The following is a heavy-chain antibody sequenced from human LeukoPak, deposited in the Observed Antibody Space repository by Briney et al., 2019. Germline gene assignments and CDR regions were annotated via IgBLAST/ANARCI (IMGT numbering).Heavy chain of an antibody. V-gene: IGHV3-53*01. CDR3: ARDLREHGVFDI. D-gene: IGHD1-26*01. J-gene: IGHJ3*02. CDR2: LYTGGGT. CDR1: GFSVRTTY. Sequence: GGSLRLSCAASGFSVRTTYMSWVRQAPGKGLEWVSVLYTGGGTDYAASVKGRFSISRDNSKNTVYLQMNRLRAEDTAVYYCARDLREHGVFDIWGQGTMVTVSS.